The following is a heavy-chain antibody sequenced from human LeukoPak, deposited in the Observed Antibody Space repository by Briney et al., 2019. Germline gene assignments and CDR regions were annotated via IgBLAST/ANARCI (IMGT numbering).Heavy chain of an antibody. V-gene: IGHV3-7*01. J-gene: IGHJ4*02. D-gene: IGHD1-14*01. Sequence: GGSLRLSCAASGFTFSDYYMSWVRQAPGKGLEWVANINEDGGERHYVDSVKGRFTISRDNAKNSLYPQMNSLRAEDTAVYYCARGGNLENWGGGTLVTVSS. CDR3: ARGGNLEN. CDR2: INEDGGER. CDR1: GFTFSDYY.